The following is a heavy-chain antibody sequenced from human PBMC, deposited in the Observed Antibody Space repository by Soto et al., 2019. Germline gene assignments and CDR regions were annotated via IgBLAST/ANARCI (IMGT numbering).Heavy chain of an antibody. J-gene: IGHJ5*02. CDR1: GGSLSDYY. D-gene: IGHD6-6*01. V-gene: IGHV4-59*01. Sequence: QVQLQESGPGLVKPSETLSLTCTFSGGSLSDYYWTWIRQPPGKGLEWIGYIHYSGSTNYNPSLKSRVTISVDTSKNQFSLKLRSVTAADTAMYHCARGGVAARKGRWFDPWGQGAPVTVSS. CDR2: IHYSGST. CDR3: ARGGVAARKGRWFDP.